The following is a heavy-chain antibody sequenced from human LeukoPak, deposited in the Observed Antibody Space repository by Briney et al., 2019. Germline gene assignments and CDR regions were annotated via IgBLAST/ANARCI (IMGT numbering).Heavy chain of an antibody. CDR3: AREVGAAVYFDY. Sequence: PSETLSLTCAVYGGSFSGHYWSWIRQSPGKGLEWIGETYHSGNTNYNPSLKSRVTISVDKSKNQFSLKLSSVTAADTAVYYCAREVGAAVYFDYWGQGTLVTVSS. V-gene: IGHV4-34*01. CDR2: TYHSGNT. D-gene: IGHD3-16*01. J-gene: IGHJ4*02. CDR1: GGSFSGHY.